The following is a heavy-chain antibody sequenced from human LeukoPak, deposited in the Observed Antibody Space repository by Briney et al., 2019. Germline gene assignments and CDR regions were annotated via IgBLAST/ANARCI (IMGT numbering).Heavy chain of an antibody. D-gene: IGHD1-26*01. V-gene: IGHV1-2*02. J-gene: IGHJ4*02. CDR2: INPNSGGT. Sequence: ASVKVSCKASGYTFTGYYMHWVRQAPGQGLEWMGWINPNSGGTNYAQKSQGRVTMTRDTSISTAYMELSRLRSDGTAVYYCPRGLSRYSGSYLGHFDYWGQGTLVTVSS. CDR1: GYTFTGYY. CDR3: PRGLSRYSGSYLGHFDY.